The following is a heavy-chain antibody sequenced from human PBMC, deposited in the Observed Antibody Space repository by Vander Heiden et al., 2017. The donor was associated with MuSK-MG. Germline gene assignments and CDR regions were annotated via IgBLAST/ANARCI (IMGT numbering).Heavy chain of an antibody. V-gene: IGHV1-69*01. CDR2: IIPIFGTA. J-gene: IGHJ4*02. D-gene: IGHD5-12*01. Sequence: QVQLVQSGAEVKKPGSSVKVPCKASGGTFSSYAISWVRQAPGQGLEWMGGIIPIFGTANYAQKFQGRVTITADESTSTAYMELRSLRSEDTAVYYCARDSRKYGGYVGWGQGTLVTVSS. CDR1: GGTFSSYA. CDR3: ARDSRKYGGYVG.